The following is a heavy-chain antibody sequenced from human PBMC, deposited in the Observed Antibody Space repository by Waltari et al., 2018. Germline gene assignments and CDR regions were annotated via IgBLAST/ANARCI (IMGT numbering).Heavy chain of an antibody. V-gene: IGHV3-30*02. CDR1: GFTFSSSG. J-gene: IGHJ4*02. Sequence: QVQLVESGGGVVQPGGSLRLSCAASGFTFSSSGMHWVRQTPGKGLEWVAFIQYDGSNKYYADSVKDRFTISRDNSKNTLSLQMNSLRAEDTAVYYCAKDRGVCLDYWGQGTLVSVSS. CDR2: IQYDGSNK. CDR3: AKDRGVCLDY. D-gene: IGHD2-8*01.